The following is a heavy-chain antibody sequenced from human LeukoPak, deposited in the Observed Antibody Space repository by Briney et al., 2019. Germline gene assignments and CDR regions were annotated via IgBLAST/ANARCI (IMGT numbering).Heavy chain of an antibody. J-gene: IGHJ4*02. CDR3: ASGEDYDSSGYRYFDY. Sequence: GGSLRLSCAASGFTFSNYAMTWVRQAPGKGLEWVSSLSSRSRYIYYADSLKGRFTISRDNAKNSLYLQMNSLRAEDTAVYYCASGEDYDSSGYRYFDYWGQGTLVTVSS. D-gene: IGHD3-22*01. CDR1: GFTFSNYA. V-gene: IGHV3-21*01. CDR2: LSSRSRYI.